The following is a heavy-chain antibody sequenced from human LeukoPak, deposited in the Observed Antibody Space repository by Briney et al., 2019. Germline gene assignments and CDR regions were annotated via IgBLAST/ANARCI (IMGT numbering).Heavy chain of an antibody. CDR1: GGSFSGYY. V-gene: IGHV4-34*01. D-gene: IGHD3-3*01. Sequence: SETLSLTCAVYGGSFSGYYWSWIRQPPGKGLEWIGEINHSGSTNYNPSLKSRVTISVDTSKNQFSPKLSSVTAADTAVYYCARLECLSHYYGMDVWGQGTTVTVSS. CDR2: INHSGST. J-gene: IGHJ6*02. CDR3: ARLECLSHYYGMDV.